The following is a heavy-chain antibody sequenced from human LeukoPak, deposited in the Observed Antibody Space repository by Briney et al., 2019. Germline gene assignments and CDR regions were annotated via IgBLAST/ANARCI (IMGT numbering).Heavy chain of an antibody. CDR2: ISSYYGNT. V-gene: IGHV1-18*01. J-gene: IGHJ4*02. Sequence: GASVKVSCKASGYTFTNYGISWVRQAPGQGLEWMGWISSYYGNTNYAQGLQGRVTMTTDTSTSTAYMELRSLRSDDTAVYYCAQFQWELRGFDYWGQGTLVTVSS. D-gene: IGHD1-26*01. CDR1: GYTFTNYG. CDR3: AQFQWELRGFDY.